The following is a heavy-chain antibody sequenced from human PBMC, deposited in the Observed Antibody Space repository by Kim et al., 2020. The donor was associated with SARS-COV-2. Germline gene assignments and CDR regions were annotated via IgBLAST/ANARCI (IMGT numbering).Heavy chain of an antibody. D-gene: IGHD5-12*01. J-gene: IGHJ2*01. CDR3: ASTRLHSWYFDL. V-gene: IGHV1-69*02. Sequence: NYARKFRGRVTITADKSTSTAYMELSSLRSEDAAVYYCASTRLHSWYFDLWGRGTLVTVSS.